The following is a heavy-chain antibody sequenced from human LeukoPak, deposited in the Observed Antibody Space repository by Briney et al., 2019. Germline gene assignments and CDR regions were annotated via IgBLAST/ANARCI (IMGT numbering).Heavy chain of an antibody. D-gene: IGHD2-2*01. Sequence: PVASVKASCKASGYTFTDYKIYWVRQAPGQGLEWMGWISPDSGGTNYAQKFQGRVTMTRDTSISTAYMELSRLRSDDTAVYYCARDLSTSCPDYWGQGTLVTVSS. V-gene: IGHV1-2*02. CDR2: ISPDSGGT. CDR1: GYTFTDYK. J-gene: IGHJ4*02. CDR3: ARDLSTSCPDY.